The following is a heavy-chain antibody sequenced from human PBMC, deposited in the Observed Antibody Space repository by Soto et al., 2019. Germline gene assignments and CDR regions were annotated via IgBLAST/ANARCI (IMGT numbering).Heavy chain of an antibody. D-gene: IGHD3-3*01. V-gene: IGHV3-23*01. CDR3: AKDHSSYDFWSGYYRFDY. Sequence: EVQLLESGGGLVQPGGSLRLSCAASGFTFSSYVMSWVRQAPGKGLERVSAISGSGGSTYYADSVKGRFTISRDNSKNTLYLQMNSLRAEDTAVYYCAKDHSSYDFWSGYYRFDYWGQGTLVTVSS. CDR2: ISGSGGST. CDR1: GFTFSSYV. J-gene: IGHJ4*02.